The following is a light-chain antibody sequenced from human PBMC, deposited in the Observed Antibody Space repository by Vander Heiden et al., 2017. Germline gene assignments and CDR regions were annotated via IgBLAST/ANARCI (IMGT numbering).Light chain of an antibody. V-gene: IGLV2-23*01. J-gene: IGLJ2*01. CDR3: SSYAGSTTVV. CDR1: SSVFGKYNL. CDR2: EAT. Sequence: QSALTQPASLSGSLGQSITMSCTGTSSVFGKYNLVSWYQQHPGQAPKLMIYEATKRPSGVSNRFSGSKSGNTASLTISGLQAEDEADYYCSSYAGSTTVVFGGGTKLTVL.